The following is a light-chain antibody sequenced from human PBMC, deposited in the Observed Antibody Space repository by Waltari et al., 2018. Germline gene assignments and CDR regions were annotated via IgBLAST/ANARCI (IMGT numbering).Light chain of an antibody. V-gene: IGKV3-11*01. CDR3: QQRSNWPPLS. CDR2: DAS. Sequence: EIVLTQSPATLSLSPGERATISRRASQSVSSYLAWYQQKPGQAPRLLIYDASNRATGIPARFSGSGSGTDFTLTISSLEPEDFAVYYCQQRSNWPPLSFGGGTKVEIK. CDR1: QSVSSY. J-gene: IGKJ4*01.